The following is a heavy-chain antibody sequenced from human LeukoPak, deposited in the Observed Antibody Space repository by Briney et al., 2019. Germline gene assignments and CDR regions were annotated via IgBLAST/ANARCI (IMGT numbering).Heavy chain of an antibody. CDR1: GFTFSGFW. Sequence: PGGSLRLSCAASGFTFSGFWMHWVRQAPGKGLVWVSCISFDGSDATYADSVKGRFTISRDDAKNMLFLQMNSLRGEDTAVYHCVRGGPSTWSWGQGTLVTVSS. V-gene: IGHV3-74*01. CDR2: ISFDGSDA. CDR3: VRGGPSTWS. J-gene: IGHJ5*02. D-gene: IGHD2-15*01.